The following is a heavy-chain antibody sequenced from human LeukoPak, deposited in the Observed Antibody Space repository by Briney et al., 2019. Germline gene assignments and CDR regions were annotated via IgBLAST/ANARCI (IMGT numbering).Heavy chain of an antibody. J-gene: IGHJ4*02. CDR3: ACRVNGIAARRAFDY. CDR1: GGSIRRSSYY. CDR2: IYYSTRT. V-gene: IGHV4-39*07. D-gene: IGHD6-6*01. Sequence: PETLSLTCTVSGGSIRRSSYYGGWIRQPPGKGLEWIGCIYYSTRTNYNPSLNSPVTISVAASKNQFYLKLSSVTVADAAVYYCACRVNGIAARRAFDYWGQGTLVTVSS.